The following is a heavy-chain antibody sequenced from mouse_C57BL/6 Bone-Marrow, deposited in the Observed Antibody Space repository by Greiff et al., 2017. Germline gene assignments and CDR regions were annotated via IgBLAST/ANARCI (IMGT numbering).Heavy chain of an antibody. V-gene: IGHV1-15*01. J-gene: IGHJ3*01. CDR1: GYTFTDYE. Sequence: VQVVESGAELVRPGASVTLSCKASGYTFTDYEMHWVKQTPVHGLEWIGAIDPETGGTAYNQKFKGKAILTADKSSSTAYMELRSLTSEDSAVYYCTRGPRFAYWGQGNLVTVSA. CDR3: TRGPRFAY. CDR2: IDPETGGT.